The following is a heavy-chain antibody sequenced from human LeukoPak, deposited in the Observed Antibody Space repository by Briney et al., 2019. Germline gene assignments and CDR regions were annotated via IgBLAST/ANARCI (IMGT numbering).Heavy chain of an antibody. D-gene: IGHD2-15*01. CDR3: ARHPIPKKYCSGGSCYDNYFDY. J-gene: IGHJ4*02. CDR1: GYSFTSYW. V-gene: IGHV5-51*01. CDR2: IYPGDSDT. Sequence: GESLKISCKASGYSFTSYWNGWVRQMPGKGLEWMGIIYPGDSDTRYSPSFQGQVTISADKSISTAYLQWSSLKASDTAMYYCARHPIPKKYCSGGSCYDNYFDYWGQGTLVTVSS.